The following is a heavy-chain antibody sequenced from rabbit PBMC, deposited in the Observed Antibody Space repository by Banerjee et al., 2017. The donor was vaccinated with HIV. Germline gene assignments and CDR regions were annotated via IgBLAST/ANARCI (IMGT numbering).Heavy chain of an antibody. CDR1: GFSFSSSDY. D-gene: IGHD8-1*01. J-gene: IGHJ6*01. Sequence: QSLEESGGDLVKPGASLTLTCTASGFSFSSSDYMCWVRQAPGKGLEWISCIAGSSSAFTYSATWAKGRFTCSKTSSTTVTLQMTSLTAADTATYFCARDTGSSFSTYGMDLWGQGTLVTVS. CDR3: ARDTGSSFSTYGMDL. CDR2: IAGSSSAFT. V-gene: IGHV1S40*01.